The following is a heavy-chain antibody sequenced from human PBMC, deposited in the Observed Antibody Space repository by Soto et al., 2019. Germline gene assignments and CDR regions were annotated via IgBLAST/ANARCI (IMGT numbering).Heavy chain of an antibody. CDR2: IYSGGGR. D-gene: IGHD1-26*01. V-gene: IGHV3-66*01. Sequence: EVQVVESGGDLVQPGGSLRLSCAASGFTVSDDYMNWVRQAPGKGLEWVSVIYSGGGRYYADSVKGRFTISRDNSKNMVYLQMNSLRAEDTAVYYCARDPGDRNGMSVWGPGTTVTVSS. CDR3: ARDPGDRNGMSV. J-gene: IGHJ6*02. CDR1: GFTVSDDY.